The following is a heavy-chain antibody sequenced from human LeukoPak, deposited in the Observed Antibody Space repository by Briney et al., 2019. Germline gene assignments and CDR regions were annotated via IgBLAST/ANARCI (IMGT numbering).Heavy chain of an antibody. J-gene: IGHJ4*02. V-gene: IGHV3-23*01. CDR2: ISGSGGST. CDR1: GFTFSSYA. Sequence: GGYLRLSCAASGFTFSSYAMTWVRQAPGKGLEWVSTISGSGGSTNYADSVKGRFTISRDNAKNSLYLQMNSLRAEDTAVYYCARDSDSIDYWGQGTLVTVSS. D-gene: IGHD2-15*01. CDR3: ARDSDSIDY.